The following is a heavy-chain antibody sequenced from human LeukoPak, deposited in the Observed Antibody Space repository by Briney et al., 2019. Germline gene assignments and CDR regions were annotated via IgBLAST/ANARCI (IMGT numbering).Heavy chain of an antibody. V-gene: IGHV3-48*03. D-gene: IGHD1-26*01. Sequence: GGSLRLSCAASGFTFSSYEMNWVRQAPGKGLEWVSYISSSGSTIYYADSVKGRFTISRDNAKNSLYLQMNSLRAEDTAVYYCARRGAATNAFDIWGQGTMVTVSS. CDR1: GFTFSSYE. J-gene: IGHJ3*02. CDR3: ARRGAATNAFDI. CDR2: ISSSGSTI.